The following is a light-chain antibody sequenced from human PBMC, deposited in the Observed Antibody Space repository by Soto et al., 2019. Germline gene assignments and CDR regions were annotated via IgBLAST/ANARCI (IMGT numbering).Light chain of an antibody. CDR1: ISDVGAYDY. CDR3: ASHTTTNTRV. J-gene: IGLJ1*01. Sequence: QSVLTQPASVSGSPGQSIAISCTGTISDVGAYDYVSWYQQHPDRAPRLVIYEVSNRPSGVSNRFSGSKSVNTATLTISGLQAEDEADYYCASHTTTNTRVFGTGTKLTVL. V-gene: IGLV2-14*03. CDR2: EVS.